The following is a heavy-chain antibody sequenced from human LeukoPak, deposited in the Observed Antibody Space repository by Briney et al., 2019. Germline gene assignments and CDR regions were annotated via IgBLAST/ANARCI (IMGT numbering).Heavy chain of an antibody. J-gene: IGHJ6*02. CDR2: IYYSGST. Sequence: SETLSLTCTVSGGSISSYYWSWIRQPPGKGLEWIGYIYYSGSTNYNPSLKSRVTISADTSKNQFSLKLSSVTAADTAVYYCARDRIIFWRPSIKYCSSTSCYSGGYYYYGMDVWGQGTTVTVSS. CDR1: GGSISSYY. CDR3: ARDRIIFWRPSIKYCSSTSCYSGGYYYYGMDV. V-gene: IGHV4-59*01. D-gene: IGHD2-2*01.